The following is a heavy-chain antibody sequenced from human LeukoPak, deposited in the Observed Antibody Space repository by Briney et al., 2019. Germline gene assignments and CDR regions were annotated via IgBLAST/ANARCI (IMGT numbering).Heavy chain of an antibody. CDR2: ISSSSSYI. CDR1: GFTFSSYS. J-gene: IGHJ4*02. CDR3: ARSPHPTVAAPCDY. V-gene: IGHV3-21*01. D-gene: IGHD4-23*01. Sequence: PGGSLRLSCAASGFTFSSYSMNWVRQAPGKGLEWVSSISSSSSYIYYADSVKGRFTISRDNAKNSLYLQMNCLRAEDTSVYYCARSPHPTVAAPCDYWGQGTLVTVS.